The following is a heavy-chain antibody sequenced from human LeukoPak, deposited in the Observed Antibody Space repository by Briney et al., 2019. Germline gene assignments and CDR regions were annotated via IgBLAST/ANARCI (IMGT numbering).Heavy chain of an antibody. CDR1: GGSISSGGYS. CDR3: ARGWGPAYCGGDCHRHFDY. CDR2: IYNSGST. D-gene: IGHD2-21*02. J-gene: IGHJ4*02. V-gene: IGHV4-30-4*07. Sequence: SETLSLTCAVSGGSISSGGYSWNWIRQPPGKGLEWIGYIYNSGSTPYNPSLKSRVSLSVDTSKNLFSLTLNSMTAADTAVYYCARGWGPAYCGGDCHRHFDYWGQGTLVTVSS.